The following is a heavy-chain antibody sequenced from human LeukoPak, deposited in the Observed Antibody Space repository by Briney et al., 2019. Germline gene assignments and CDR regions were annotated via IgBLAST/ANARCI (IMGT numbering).Heavy chain of an antibody. Sequence: SETLSLTCAVSGGSFSAYYWSWIRQPPGKGLEWIGEINHSGSTNYNPSLKSRVTTSVDTSKNQFSLKLTSVTAADTAVYYCARGSIPAASYYSYYAMDVWGQGTTVTVSS. CDR3: ARGSIPAASYYSYYAMDV. CDR1: GGSFSAYY. J-gene: IGHJ6*02. CDR2: INHSGST. D-gene: IGHD2-2*01. V-gene: IGHV4-34*01.